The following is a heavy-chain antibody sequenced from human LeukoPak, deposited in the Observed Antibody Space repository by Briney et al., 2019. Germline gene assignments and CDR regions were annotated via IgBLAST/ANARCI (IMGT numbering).Heavy chain of an antibody. D-gene: IGHD3-10*01. J-gene: IGHJ5*02. CDR1: GFTFSSYA. CDR2: ISGSGGST. Sequence: GGSLRLSCAASGFTFSSYAMSWVRQAPGKGLEWVSAISGSGGSTYYADSVKGRFTISRDNSKNTLYLQMNSLRAEDTAVYYYAKDGSELLWFGELSFNWFDPWGQGTLVTVSS. V-gene: IGHV3-23*01. CDR3: AKDGSELLWFGELSFNWFDP.